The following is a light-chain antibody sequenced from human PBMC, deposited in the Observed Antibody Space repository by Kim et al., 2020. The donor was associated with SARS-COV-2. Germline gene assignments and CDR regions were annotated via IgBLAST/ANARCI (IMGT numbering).Light chain of an antibody. CDR1: QSVSRF. Sequence: DIMLTQSPATLSLSPGERATLSCTASQSVSRFVAWYQQKPGQAPRLLIYDATNRATGIPARFSGSGSGTDFTLTISSLEPEDFGLYYCQHRRSWRWTFGQGTKVDIK. J-gene: IGKJ1*01. CDR3: QHRRSWRWT. CDR2: DAT. V-gene: IGKV3-11*01.